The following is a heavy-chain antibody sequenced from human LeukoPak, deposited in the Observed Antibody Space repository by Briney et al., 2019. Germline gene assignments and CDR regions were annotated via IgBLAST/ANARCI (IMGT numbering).Heavy chain of an antibody. Sequence: PGGSLRLSCAASGFTFSSYAMSWVRQAPGKGPEWVSAISGSGGSTYYADSVKGRFTISRDNSKNTLYLQMNSLRAEDTAVYYWAKGNPLQYYYYYMDVWGKGTTVTVSS. J-gene: IGHJ6*03. D-gene: IGHD1-14*01. CDR1: GFTFSSYA. V-gene: IGHV3-23*01. CDR3: AKGNPLQYYYYYMDV. CDR2: ISGSGGST.